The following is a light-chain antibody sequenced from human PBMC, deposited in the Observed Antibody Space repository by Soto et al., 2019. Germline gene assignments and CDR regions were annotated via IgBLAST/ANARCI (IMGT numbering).Light chain of an antibody. J-gene: IGKJ1*01. CDR1: QSVLYSSNNNNY. CDR3: HQYINALWT. V-gene: IGKV4-1*01. CDR2: WAS. Sequence: DFVMTQSPDSLAVSLGERATINCKSSQSVLYSSNNNNYLSWYQQKPGQPPKLLIYWASTRESGVPDRFTGSGSGTDFTLTISSLQAEDVAVYYCHQYINALWTFGQGTKVEIK.